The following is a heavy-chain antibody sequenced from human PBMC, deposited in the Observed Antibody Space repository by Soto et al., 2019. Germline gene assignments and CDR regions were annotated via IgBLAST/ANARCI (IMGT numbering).Heavy chain of an antibody. CDR1: GYTFTSYD. D-gene: IGHD6-13*01. V-gene: IGHV1-8*01. Sequence: ASVKVSCKASGYTFTSYDINWVRQATGQGLEWMGWMNPNSGNTGYAQKFQGRVTMTRNTSISTAYMELSSLRSEDTAVYYCARDRIAAAGTGDYFDYWGQGTLVTVSS. J-gene: IGHJ4*02. CDR3: ARDRIAAAGTGDYFDY. CDR2: MNPNSGNT.